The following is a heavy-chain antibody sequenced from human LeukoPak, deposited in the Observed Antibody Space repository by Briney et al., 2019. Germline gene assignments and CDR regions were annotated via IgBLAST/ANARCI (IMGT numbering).Heavy chain of an antibody. CDR1: GFTFTSYA. V-gene: IGHV3-23*01. CDR2: ISGSGGST. CDR3: AKDLDYYDSSGYEHDAFDI. D-gene: IGHD3-22*01. J-gene: IGHJ3*02. Sequence: GGSLRLSCAASGFTFTSYAMSWVRQAPGKGLEWVSVISGSGGSTYHADSVKGRFTISRDNSKNTLYLQMNSLRAEDTAVYYCAKDLDYYDSSGYEHDAFDIWGQGTMVTVSS.